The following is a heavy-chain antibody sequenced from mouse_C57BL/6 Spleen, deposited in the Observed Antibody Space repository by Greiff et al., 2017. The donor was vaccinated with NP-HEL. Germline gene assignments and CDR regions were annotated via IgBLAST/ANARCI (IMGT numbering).Heavy chain of an antibody. CDR3: ARSYYSNYVGAMDY. J-gene: IGHJ4*01. D-gene: IGHD2-5*01. CDR1: GYTFTSYW. V-gene: IGHV1-64*01. Sequence: QVQLQQPGAELVKPGASVKLSCKASGYTFTSYWMHWVKQRPGQGLEWIGMIHPNSGSTNYNEKFKSKATLTVDKSSSTAYMQLSSLTSEDSAVYDCARSYYSNYVGAMDYWGQGTSVTVSS. CDR2: IHPNSGST.